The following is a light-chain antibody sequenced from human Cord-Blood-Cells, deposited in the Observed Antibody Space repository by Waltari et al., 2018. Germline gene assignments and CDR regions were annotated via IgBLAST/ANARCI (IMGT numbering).Light chain of an antibody. CDR1: QSVLYSSNNKNY. CDR2: WAS. V-gene: IGKV4-1*01. CDR3: QQYYSTPLT. Sequence: DIVMTQSPASLAVSLGERATINCKSSQSVLYSSNNKNYLAWYQQKPGQPPKLLIYWASTRESGVPYRFSGSGSGTDFTLTISSLQAEDVAVYYCQQYYSTPLTFGGGTKVEIK. J-gene: IGKJ4*01.